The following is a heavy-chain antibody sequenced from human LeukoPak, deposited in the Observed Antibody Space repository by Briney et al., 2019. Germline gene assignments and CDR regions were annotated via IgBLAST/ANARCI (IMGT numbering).Heavy chain of an antibody. CDR3: ARVWSDSSGYYIYYFDY. CDR1: GGSISSYY. D-gene: IGHD3-22*01. CDR2: VYYSGST. J-gene: IGHJ4*02. Sequence: SETLSLTCTISGGSISSYYWSWIRQPPGKGLKWIGYVYYSGSTNYNPSLKSRVTISVDTSKNQFSLKLSSVTPADTAVYYCARVWSDSSGYYIYYFDYWGQGTLVTVSS. V-gene: IGHV4-59*01.